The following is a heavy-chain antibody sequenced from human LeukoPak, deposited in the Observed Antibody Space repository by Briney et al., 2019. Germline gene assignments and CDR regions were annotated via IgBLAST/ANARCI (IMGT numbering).Heavy chain of an antibody. Sequence: SETLSLTCTVSGGSISSSSYYWGWIRQPPGKGLEWIGSIYYSGSTYYNPSLKSRVTISVDTSKNQFSLRLSSVTAADTAVYYCARGGAYYYDSSGYYDAFDIWGQGTMVTVSS. CDR2: IYYSGST. J-gene: IGHJ3*02. CDR3: ARGGAYYYDSSGYYDAFDI. V-gene: IGHV4-39*01. CDR1: GGSISSSSYY. D-gene: IGHD3-22*01.